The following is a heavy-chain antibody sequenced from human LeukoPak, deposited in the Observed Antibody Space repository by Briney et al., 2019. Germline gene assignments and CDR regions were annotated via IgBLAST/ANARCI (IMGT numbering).Heavy chain of an antibody. CDR3: AKDLTVTRYKNDY. V-gene: IGHV3-23*01. Sequence: GGSLRLSCIASGFTFSHYAMSWVRQAPGKGLEWVSAISGSGGSTYYADSVKGRFTISRDNSKNTLYLQMNSLRAEDTAVYYCAKDLTVTRYKNDYWGQGTLVTVSS. CDR1: GFTFSHYA. J-gene: IGHJ4*02. D-gene: IGHD4-17*01. CDR2: ISGSGGST.